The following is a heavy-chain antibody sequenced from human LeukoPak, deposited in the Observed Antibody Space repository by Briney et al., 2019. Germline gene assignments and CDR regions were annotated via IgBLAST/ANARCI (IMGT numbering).Heavy chain of an antibody. J-gene: IGHJ4*02. CDR2: ISSSGSTI. CDR3: ARDKIVGATHFDY. V-gene: IGHV3-11*04. Sequence: GGSLRLSCTASGFTFGDYAMSWVRQAPGKGLEWVSYISSSGSTIYYADSVKGRFTISRDNAKNSLYLQMSSLRAEDTAVYYCARDKIVGATHFDYWGQGTLVTVSS. CDR1: GFTFGDYA. D-gene: IGHD1-26*01.